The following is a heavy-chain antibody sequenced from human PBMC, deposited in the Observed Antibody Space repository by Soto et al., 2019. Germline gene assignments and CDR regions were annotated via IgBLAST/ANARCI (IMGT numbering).Heavy chain of an antibody. J-gene: IGHJ3*02. CDR1: GGSISSYY. V-gene: IGHV4-59*12. D-gene: IGHD3-22*01. Sequence: SETPSLTCTVSGGSISSYYWSCIRQPPGKGLEWIGYMYYSGSTNYNPSLKSRVTISVDTSKNQFSLKLSSVTAADTAVYYCALRGYCYDSSGSDAFDIWGQGTMVTVS. CDR3: ALRGYCYDSSGSDAFDI. CDR2: MYYSGST.